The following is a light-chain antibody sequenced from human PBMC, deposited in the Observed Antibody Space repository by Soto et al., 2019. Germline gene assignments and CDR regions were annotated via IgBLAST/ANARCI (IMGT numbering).Light chain of an antibody. CDR2: NTS. CDR3: QHDGGSFI. J-gene: IGKJ3*01. V-gene: IGKV3-20*01. Sequence: EIVLTQSPGTLSLSPGEGATVSCRVSQSINSKSLVCYQRNVGQATRLIIYNTSSRATGITDRFRGSGSGKYFTLSISRLDPEDFAVYFHQHDGGSFIFGRGTKVDFK. CDR1: QSINSKS.